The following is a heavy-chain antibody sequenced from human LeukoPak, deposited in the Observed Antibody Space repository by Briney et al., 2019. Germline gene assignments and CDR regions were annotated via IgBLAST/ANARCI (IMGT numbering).Heavy chain of an antibody. V-gene: IGHV1-69*05. J-gene: IGHJ6*03. D-gene: IGHD1-26*01. CDR1: GGTFSSYA. Sequence: SVKPSCKASGGTFSSYAISWVRQAPGQGLEWMGGIIPIFGTANYAQKFQGRVTITTDESTSTAYMELSSLRSEDTAVYYCARGHTKWERNYYYYYMDVWGKGTTVTVSS. CDR2: IIPIFGTA. CDR3: ARGHTKWERNYYYYYMDV.